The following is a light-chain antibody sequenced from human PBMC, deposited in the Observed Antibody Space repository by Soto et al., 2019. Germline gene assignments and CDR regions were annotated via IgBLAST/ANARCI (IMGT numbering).Light chain of an antibody. CDR2: GAS. CDR1: QSVNSDY. J-gene: IGKJ3*01. V-gene: IGKV3-20*01. CDR3: YHYAYSQFA. Sequence: EIVLTQSPGTLSLSPGERAILSCRATQSVNSDYLAWYQQRPGQAPRLLMHGASSRATGIPDRFSGSGSGADFTLTISRLEPEDFAVYYCYHYAYSQFAFGPGTKVDIK.